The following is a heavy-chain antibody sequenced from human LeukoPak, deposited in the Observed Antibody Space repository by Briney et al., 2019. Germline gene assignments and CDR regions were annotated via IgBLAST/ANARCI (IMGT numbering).Heavy chain of an antibody. CDR2: ISGSGGST. CDR1: GFTFSSYA. CDR3: AKDTPYSSSGDDAFDI. D-gene: IGHD6-6*01. Sequence: GGSLRLSCAASGFTFSSYAMSWVRQAPGKGLEWVSAISGSGGSTYYADSVKGRFTISRDNSKNSLYLQMNSLRTEDTALYYCAKDTPYSSSGDDAFDIWGQGTMVTVSS. J-gene: IGHJ3*02. V-gene: IGHV3-23*01.